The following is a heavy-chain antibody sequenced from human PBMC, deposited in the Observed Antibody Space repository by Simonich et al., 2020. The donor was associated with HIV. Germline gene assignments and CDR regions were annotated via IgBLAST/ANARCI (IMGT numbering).Heavy chain of an antibody. Sequence: QVQLQQWGAGLLKPSETLSLTCAVYGGSFSGYYWSRIRQPPGKGLEWMGEINHCWSTNYNPSLKSRVTISVDTSKNQFSLKLSSVTAADTAVYYCARRHPTTVTTPYFDYWGQGTLVTVSS. CDR1: GGSFSGYY. D-gene: IGHD4-17*01. J-gene: IGHJ4*02. CDR2: INHCWST. V-gene: IGHV4-34*01. CDR3: ARRHPTTVTTPYFDY.